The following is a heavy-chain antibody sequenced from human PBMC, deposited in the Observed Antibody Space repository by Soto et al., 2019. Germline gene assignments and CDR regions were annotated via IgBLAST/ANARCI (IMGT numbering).Heavy chain of an antibody. J-gene: IGHJ6*02. CDR1: GGSISSSNC. V-gene: IGHV4-4*02. CDR2: IYHSGST. Sequence: QVQLQESGPGLVKPSGTLSLTCAVSGGSISSSNCWSWVRQPPGKGLEWIGEIYHSGSTNFNPSLKGRVTISVDKSKSQFSLKLNSVTAADTAVYYCARVSGSYYYGMDVWGQGTTVTVSS. CDR3: ARVSGSYYYGMDV.